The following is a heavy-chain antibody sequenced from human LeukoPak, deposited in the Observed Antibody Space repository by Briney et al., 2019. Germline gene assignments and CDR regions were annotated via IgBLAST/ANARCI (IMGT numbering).Heavy chain of an antibody. V-gene: IGHV3-66*01. D-gene: IGHD6-19*01. CDR3: ARVSGWYLGDYFDY. J-gene: IGHJ4*02. CDR2: IYSGGST. Sequence: GGSLGLSCEASGFTASSNYLSWVRRAPGKGLGGASVIYSGGSTYYADSVKGRFTISRDNSKNTLYLQMNGLRAEDTAVYYCARVSGWYLGDYFDYWGQGTLVTVSS. CDR1: GFTASSNY.